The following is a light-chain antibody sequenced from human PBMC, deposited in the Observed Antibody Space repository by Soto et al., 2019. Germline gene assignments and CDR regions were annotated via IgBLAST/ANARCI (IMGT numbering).Light chain of an antibody. J-gene: IGLJ1*01. CDR2: GNT. CDR3: QSYDSSLSVLYV. Sequence: QSVLTQPPSVPGAPGQRLTISCTGSSSNIGAGYEVHWFQQLPGTAPKLLIYGNTNRPSGVPDRFSGSKSDTSASLAITGLQPEDEADYYCQSYDSSLSVLYVFGTGTKVTVL. CDR1: SSNIGAGYE. V-gene: IGLV1-40*01.